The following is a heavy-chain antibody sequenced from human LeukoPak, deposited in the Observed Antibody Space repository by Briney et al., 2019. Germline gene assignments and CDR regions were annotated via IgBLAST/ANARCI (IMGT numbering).Heavy chain of an antibody. CDR1: GFTFSNYG. CDR3: LGYYYDSSGYNFDY. D-gene: IGHD3-22*01. CDR2: IRYDGSNK. Sequence: PGGSLRLSCAASGFTFSNYGMHWVRQAPGKGLEWVAFIRYDGSNKYYADSVKGRFTISRDNSKNTLYLQMNSLRAEDTAVYYCLGYYYDSSGYNFDYWGQGTLVTVSS. J-gene: IGHJ4*02. V-gene: IGHV3-30*02.